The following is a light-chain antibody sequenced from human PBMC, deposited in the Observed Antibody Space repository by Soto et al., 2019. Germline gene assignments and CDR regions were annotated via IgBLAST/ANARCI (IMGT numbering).Light chain of an antibody. V-gene: IGKV3-11*01. CDR3: QQRSNWPPLT. CDR2: GVS. CDR1: QSVSSY. Sequence: EIVLTQSPGTLSLSPGERATLSCRASQSVSSYLAWYQQKPGQAPRLLIYGVSSRATGIPARFSGSGSGTDFTLTISSLEPEDFAVYYCQQRSNWPPLTFGGGTKVDIK. J-gene: IGKJ4*01.